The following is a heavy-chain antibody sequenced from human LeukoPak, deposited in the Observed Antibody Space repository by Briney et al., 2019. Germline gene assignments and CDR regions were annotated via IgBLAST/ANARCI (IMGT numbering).Heavy chain of an antibody. CDR3: AKVEAARPGGHLIG. CDR1: GFTFSSYA. CDR2: ISGSGGST. D-gene: IGHD6-6*01. J-gene: IGHJ4*02. Sequence: GGSLRLSCAASGFTFSSYAMSWVRQAPGKGLEWVSAISGSGGSTYYADSVKGRFTISRDYSKNTLYLQMNSLRAEDTAVYYCAKVEAARPGGHLIGWGQGTLVTVSS. V-gene: IGHV3-23*01.